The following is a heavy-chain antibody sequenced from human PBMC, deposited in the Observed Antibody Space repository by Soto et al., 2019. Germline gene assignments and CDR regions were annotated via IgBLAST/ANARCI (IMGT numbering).Heavy chain of an antibody. D-gene: IGHD6-13*01. CDR2: IWYDGSNK. CDR3: ARYHLCIAAPRTGIAS. J-gene: IGHJ5*01. CDR1: GFTFSSYG. Sequence: GGSLRLSCAASGFTFSSYGMHWVRQAPGKGLEWVAVIWYDGSNKYYADSVKGRFTISRDNSKNTLYLQMNSLRAEDTAVYYCARYHLCIAAPRTGIASCGQGTLVTGSS. V-gene: IGHV3-33*01.